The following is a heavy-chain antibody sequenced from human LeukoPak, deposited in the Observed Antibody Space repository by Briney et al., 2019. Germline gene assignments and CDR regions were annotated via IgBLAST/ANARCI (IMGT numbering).Heavy chain of an antibody. CDR3: TRDPPYPDFWSDF. Sequence: RAGGSLRLSCAASGFSISSNHMSWVRQAPGKGLEWISLIFTDDTTNYADSVKGRFTISRDISKNTLYLQMNSLRAEDTAMYYCTRDPPYPDFWSDFWGQGTLVTVSS. CDR2: IFTDDTT. V-gene: IGHV3-53*01. D-gene: IGHD3-3*01. CDR1: GFSISSNH. J-gene: IGHJ4*02.